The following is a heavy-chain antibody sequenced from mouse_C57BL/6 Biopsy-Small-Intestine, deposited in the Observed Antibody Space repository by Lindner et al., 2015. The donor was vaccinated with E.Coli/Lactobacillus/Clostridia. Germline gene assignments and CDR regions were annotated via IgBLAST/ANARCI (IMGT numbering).Heavy chain of an antibody. CDR2: IYPYNGLS. CDR3: ARSEGSSGFFDY. V-gene: IGHV1-31*01. D-gene: IGHD3-2*02. Sequence: VQLQESGPELVKPGASVKISCKASGYSFTGYYIHWVRQGHGNILDWIGFIYPYNGLSSYNQKFKGKASLTVDKSSSTAYMELRSLTSEDSAVYYCARSEGSSGFFDYWDQGSTLTVSS. J-gene: IGHJ2*01. CDR1: GYSFTGYY.